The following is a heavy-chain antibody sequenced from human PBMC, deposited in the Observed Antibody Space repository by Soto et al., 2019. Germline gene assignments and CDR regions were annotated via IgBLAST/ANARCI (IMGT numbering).Heavy chain of an antibody. Sequence: PXESLKISCKGSGYSFTSYWIGWVRHMPGKGLEWMGIIYPGDSDTRYSPSFQGQVTISADKSISTAYLQWSSLKASDTAMYYCARHPITYYYDSSGYYYFDYWGQGTLVTVSS. V-gene: IGHV5-51*01. J-gene: IGHJ4*02. CDR1: GYSFTSYW. D-gene: IGHD3-22*01. CDR3: ARHPITYYYDSSGYYYFDY. CDR2: IYPGDSDT.